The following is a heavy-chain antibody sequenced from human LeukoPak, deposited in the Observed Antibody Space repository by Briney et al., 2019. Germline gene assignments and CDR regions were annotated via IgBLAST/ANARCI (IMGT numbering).Heavy chain of an antibody. CDR2: IYINAGTT. Sequence: GGSLRLSCAASGFIVRSNHMNWVRQTPGKGLEWVSIIYINAGTTHYADSVKGRFIISRDNSENTVYLQMNNLRADDSAVYYCARDGSNFYFDYWGQGALVTVSS. CDR1: GFIVRSNH. CDR3: ARDGSNFYFDY. D-gene: IGHD5-24*01. V-gene: IGHV3-66*01. J-gene: IGHJ4*02.